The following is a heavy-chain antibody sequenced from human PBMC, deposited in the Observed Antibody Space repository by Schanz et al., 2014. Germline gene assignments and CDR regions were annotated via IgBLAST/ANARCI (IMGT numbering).Heavy chain of an antibody. CDR2: ISGSGGST. D-gene: IGHD1-26*01. J-gene: IGHJ4*02. CDR3: AKDLLYSAPMPLNHLDY. V-gene: IGHV3-23*01. Sequence: EVQLLESGGGLVRPGGSLRLSCAASGFTFSSYAMSWVRQAPGKGLEWVSGISGSGGSTYYADSVKGRFTISRDNSKNTLYLQMNSLRAEDTAVYYCAKDLLYSAPMPLNHLDYWGQGTLVTVSS. CDR1: GFTFSSYA.